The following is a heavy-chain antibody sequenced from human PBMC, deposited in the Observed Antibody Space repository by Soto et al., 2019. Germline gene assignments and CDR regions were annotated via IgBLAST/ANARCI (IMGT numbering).Heavy chain of an antibody. D-gene: IGHD4-4*01. V-gene: IGHV1-46*01. CDR3: ARDSGVSNLREIIFAY. J-gene: IGHJ4*02. CDR2: INPSGGST. Sequence: GASVKVSCKASGYTFTSYYMHWVRQAPGQGLEWMGIINPSGGSTSYARKFQGRVTMTRDTSTSTVYMELSSLRSEDTTVYYCARDSGVSNLREIIFAYWGQGTLVTVSS. CDR1: GYTFTSYY.